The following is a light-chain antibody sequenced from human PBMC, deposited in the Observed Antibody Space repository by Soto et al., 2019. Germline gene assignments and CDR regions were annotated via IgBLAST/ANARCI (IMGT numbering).Light chain of an antibody. V-gene: IGKV3-15*01. Sequence: EIVMTQSPATLSVSPGERATLSCRASQSVSSNLAWYQQKHGQAPRLLIYGASTRATEIPARFSGSGSGTEFTLTIDSLQSEDFAVYYCQQYNNWPRTFGQGTKVDI. CDR3: QQYNNWPRT. CDR2: GAS. J-gene: IGKJ1*01. CDR1: QSVSSN.